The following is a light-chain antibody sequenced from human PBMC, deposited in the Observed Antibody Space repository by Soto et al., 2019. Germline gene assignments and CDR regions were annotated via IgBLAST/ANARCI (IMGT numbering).Light chain of an antibody. Sequence: QSVLTQPASVSGSPGQSITIYCTGTSSDVGGYNYVSWYQQHPGKAPNLMIYEVSNRPSGVSNRFSGSKSGNTASLTISGLQAEGEADYYCSSYTSISIDYVFGTGTKLTVL. CDR1: SSDVGGYNY. J-gene: IGLJ1*01. V-gene: IGLV2-14*01. CDR3: SSYTSISIDYV. CDR2: EVS.